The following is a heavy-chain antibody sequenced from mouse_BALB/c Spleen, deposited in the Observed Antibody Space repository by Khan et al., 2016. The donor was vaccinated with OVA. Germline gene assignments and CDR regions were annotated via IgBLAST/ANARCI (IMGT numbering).Heavy chain of an antibody. D-gene: IGHD1-2*01. CDR3: ARTARIKY. V-gene: IGHV3-2*02. Sequence: EVQLQESGPGLVKPSQSLSLTCTVTGYSITSGYGWNWIRQFPGNKLEWMGYISYSGSTNYNPSLKSRISITRVTSKKQFFLQLNSVTTEDTATXYCARTARIKYWGQGTTLTVSS. J-gene: IGHJ2*01. CDR2: ISYSGST. CDR1: GYSITSGYG.